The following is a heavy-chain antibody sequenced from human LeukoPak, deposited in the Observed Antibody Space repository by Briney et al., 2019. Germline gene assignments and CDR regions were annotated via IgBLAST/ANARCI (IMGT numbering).Heavy chain of an antibody. Sequence: ASVKVSCKVSGYTLTELSMHWVRQAPGKGLEWMGGFDPEDGETIYAQKFQGRVTMTEDTSTDTAYMELSSLGSEDTAVYYCATVPKTGTTTFNPWGQGTLVTVSS. V-gene: IGHV1-24*01. CDR2: FDPEDGET. CDR1: GYTLTELS. CDR3: ATVPKTGTTTFNP. D-gene: IGHD1-1*01. J-gene: IGHJ5*02.